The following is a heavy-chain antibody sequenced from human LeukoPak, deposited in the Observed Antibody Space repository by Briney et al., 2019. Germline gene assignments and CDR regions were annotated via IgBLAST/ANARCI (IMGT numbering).Heavy chain of an antibody. Sequence: GGSLRLSCAASGFTFSSYSMNWVRQAPGKGLEWVSYISSSSSTIYYADSVKGRFTISRDNAKNSLYLQMNSLRDEDTAVYYCARDRVRYSYGYAVDYWGQGTLVTVSS. CDR1: GFTFSSYS. CDR3: ARDRVRYSYGYAVDY. D-gene: IGHD5-18*01. J-gene: IGHJ4*02. CDR2: ISSSSSTI. V-gene: IGHV3-48*02.